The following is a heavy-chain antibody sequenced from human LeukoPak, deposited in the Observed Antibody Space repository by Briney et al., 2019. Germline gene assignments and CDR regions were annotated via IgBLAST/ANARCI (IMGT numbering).Heavy chain of an antibody. CDR1: GGTFRSNA. J-gene: IGHJ4*02. D-gene: IGHD4-23*01. V-gene: IGHV1-69*13. CDR3: ARGWLAETTVVTPYNY. CDR2: ITPIFGTA. Sequence: SVKVSCKASGGTFRSNAISWVRQAPGQGLEWMGGITPIFGTANYAQKFQGRVTITAVESMSTAYMELSSLRPEDTAVYYCARGWLAETTVVTPYNYWGQGTLVTVSS.